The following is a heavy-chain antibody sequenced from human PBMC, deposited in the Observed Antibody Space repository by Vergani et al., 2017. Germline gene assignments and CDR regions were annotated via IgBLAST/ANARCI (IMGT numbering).Heavy chain of an antibody. CDR2: IYYSGTT. Sequence: QVQLQESGPGLVKASQTLSLTCSVSGAYVGSGGYYWSWVRQRPGMGLDWIGYIYYSGTTYYNPSLESRLTISLDTSENHLSLKLTSVTAADTAVYYCARDRITIFGVVDAFDIWGQGTMVTVSS. CDR1: GAYVGSGGYY. CDR3: ARDRITIFGVVDAFDI. V-gene: IGHV4-31*03. J-gene: IGHJ3*02. D-gene: IGHD3-3*01.